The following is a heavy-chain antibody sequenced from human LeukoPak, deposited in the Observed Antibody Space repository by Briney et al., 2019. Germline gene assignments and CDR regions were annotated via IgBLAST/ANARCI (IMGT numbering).Heavy chain of an antibody. CDR1: GGSISSYY. D-gene: IGHD3-10*01. J-gene: IGHJ5*02. CDR3: ARGEFSWFDP. Sequence: SETLSLTSTVSGGSISSYYWSWIRQPPGKGLEWIGYIYYSGSTNYNPSLKSRVTISVDTSKNQFSLKLSSVTAADTAVYYCARGEFSWFDPWGQGTLVTVS. V-gene: IGHV4-59*01. CDR2: IYYSGST.